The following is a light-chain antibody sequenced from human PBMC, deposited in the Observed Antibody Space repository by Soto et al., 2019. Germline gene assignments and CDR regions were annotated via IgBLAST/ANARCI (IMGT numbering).Light chain of an antibody. CDR2: EVS. J-gene: IGLJ3*02. V-gene: IGLV2-8*01. CDR1: SSDVGGYKY. Sequence: QSALTQPPSASGSPGQSVTISCTGTSSDVGGYKYVSWYQQHPGKAPKLMIFEVSRRPSGVPDRFSGSKSGNTASLTVSGLQAEDEADYYCSSYTGRNTWMFGGGTKVTVL. CDR3: SSYTGRNTWM.